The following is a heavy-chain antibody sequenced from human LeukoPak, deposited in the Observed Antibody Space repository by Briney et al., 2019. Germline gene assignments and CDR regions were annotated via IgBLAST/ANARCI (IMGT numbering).Heavy chain of an antibody. CDR3: AKVPTVTTQAVDY. V-gene: IGHV3-30*04. Sequence: GGSLRLSCAASGFTFSSYAMHWVRQAPGKRLEWVAVISYDGSNKYYADSVKGRFTISRDNSKNTLYLQMNSLRVEDTALYYCAKVPTVTTQAVDYWGQGTLVIVSS. CDR2: ISYDGSNK. CDR1: GFTFSSYA. D-gene: IGHD4-17*01. J-gene: IGHJ4*02.